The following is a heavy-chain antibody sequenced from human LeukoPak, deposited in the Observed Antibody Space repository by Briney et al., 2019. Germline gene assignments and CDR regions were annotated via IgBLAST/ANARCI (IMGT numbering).Heavy chain of an antibody. V-gene: IGHV4-38-2*02. J-gene: IGHJ5*02. D-gene: IGHD6-19*01. CDR2: IYHSGST. CDR3: ASGGTIAVAGSWFDP. CDR1: GYSISSGYY. Sequence: SDTLSLTRTVSGYSISSGYYWGWIRQPPGKGLEWIGSIYHSGSTYYNPSLKSRVTISVDTSKNQFSLKLSSVTAADTAVYYCASGGTIAVAGSWFDPWGQGTLVTVSS.